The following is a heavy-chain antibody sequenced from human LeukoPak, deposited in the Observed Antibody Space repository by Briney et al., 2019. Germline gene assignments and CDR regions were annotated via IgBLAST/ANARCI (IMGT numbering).Heavy chain of an antibody. CDR1: GYSTSSGYY. V-gene: IGHV4-38-2*02. CDR3: ARAYYGSGTGDAFDI. CDR2: IYHSGST. D-gene: IGHD3-10*01. Sequence: SETLSLTCTVSGYSTSSGYYWGWIRQPPGKGLEWIGSIYHSGSTYYNPSLKSRVTISVDTSKNQFSLKLSSVTAADTAVYYCARAYYGSGTGDAFDIWGQGTMVTVSS. J-gene: IGHJ3*02.